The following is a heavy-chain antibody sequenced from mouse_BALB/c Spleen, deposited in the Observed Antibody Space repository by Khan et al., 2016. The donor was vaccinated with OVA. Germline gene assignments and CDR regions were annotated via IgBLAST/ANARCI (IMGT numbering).Heavy chain of an antibody. J-gene: IGHJ2*01. CDR2: INPSNGRT. CDR3: ARLLMNFDY. V-gene: IGHV1S81*02. CDR1: GYTLTSYW. D-gene: IGHD2-1*01. Sequence: QVQLQQPGAELVNPGASVNLSCKASGYTLTSYWMHWVKQRPGQGLEWLGEINPSNGRTNYNEKFKSKATLTVDKSSSTAYMQRSSPTSEDAAVYYCARLLMNFDYWGQGTTLTVSS.